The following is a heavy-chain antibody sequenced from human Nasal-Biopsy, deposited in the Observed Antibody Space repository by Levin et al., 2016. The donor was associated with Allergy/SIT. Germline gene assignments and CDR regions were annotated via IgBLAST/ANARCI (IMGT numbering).Heavy chain of an antibody. CDR3: ARNWGSPPRGMDV. J-gene: IGHJ6*02. CDR1: GFTLSSYW. D-gene: IGHD7-27*01. CDR2: INSDGSST. Sequence: GGSLRLSCAASGFTLSSYWMHWVRQAPGKGLVWVSRINSDGSSTSYADSVKGRFTISRDNAKNTLYLQMNSLRAEDTAVYYCARNWGSPPRGMDVWGQGTTVTVSS. V-gene: IGHV3-74*01.